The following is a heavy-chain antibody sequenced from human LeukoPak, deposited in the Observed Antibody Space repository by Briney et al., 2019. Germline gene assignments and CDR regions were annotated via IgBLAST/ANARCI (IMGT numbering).Heavy chain of an antibody. CDR1: GGSISSGGYY. V-gene: IGHV4-30-2*01. D-gene: IGHD3-22*01. J-gene: IGHJ4*02. CDR2: IYHSGST. CDR3: ATSDSSGYYVDY. Sequence: SETLSLTCTVSGGSISSGGYYWSWIRQPPGKGLEWIGYIYHSGSTYYNPTLKSRITISVDTSKNQFSLKLNSVTAADTAVYYCATSDSSGYYVDYWGQGTLVTVSS.